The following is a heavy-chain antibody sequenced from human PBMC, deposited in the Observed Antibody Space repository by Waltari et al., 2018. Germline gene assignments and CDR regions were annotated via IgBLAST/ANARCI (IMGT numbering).Heavy chain of an antibody. CDR3: ARDYGSGSKQFDY. D-gene: IGHD3-10*01. CDR2: IWYDGSNK. Sequence: QVQLVESGGGVVQPGRSLRLSCAASGFTFSSYGMHWVRKAPGKGLEWVAVIWYDGSNKYYADSVKGRFTISRDNSKNTLYLQMNSLRAEDTAVYYCARDYGSGSKQFDYWGQGTLVTVSS. CDR1: GFTFSSYG. J-gene: IGHJ4*02. V-gene: IGHV3-33*01.